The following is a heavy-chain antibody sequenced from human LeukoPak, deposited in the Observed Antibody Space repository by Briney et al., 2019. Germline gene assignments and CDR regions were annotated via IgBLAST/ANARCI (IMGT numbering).Heavy chain of an antibody. V-gene: IGHV3-33*01. CDR3: ARDRCSGGSCYSEWYFDL. Sequence: PGGSLRLSCAASGFTFSSSGMHWVRQAPGKGLEGVAVWNDGGNKDYADSVKGRFTISRDNSKNTLYLQMNSLRAEDTAVYYCARDRCSGGSCYSEWYFDLWGRGTLVTVSS. J-gene: IGHJ2*01. CDR2: WNDGGNK. CDR1: GFTFSSSG. D-gene: IGHD2-15*01.